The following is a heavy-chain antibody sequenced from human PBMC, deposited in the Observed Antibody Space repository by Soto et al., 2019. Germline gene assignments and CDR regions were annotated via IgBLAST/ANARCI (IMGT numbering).Heavy chain of an antibody. J-gene: IGHJ6*02. CDR2: INHSGST. D-gene: IGHD2-2*01. Sequence: PSETLSLTCAVYGGSFSGSYWTWIRQSPGKGLGWIGKINHSGSTKHNPSLKSRVTISVDTSKNQFSLKLSSVTAADTAVYYCAGEEVAQRSTKGYYGLDVWGPGTTVTVSS. CDR1: GGSFSGSY. CDR3: AGEEVAQRSTKGYYGLDV. V-gene: IGHV4-34*01.